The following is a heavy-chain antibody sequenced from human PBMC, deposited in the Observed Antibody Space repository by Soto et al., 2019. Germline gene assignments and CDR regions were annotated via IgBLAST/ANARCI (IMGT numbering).Heavy chain of an antibody. Sequence: QVQVVQSGAERTKPGASVKVSCTASGYTFTNYHIHWVRQAPGQGLEWLGWIDPNSGGTKYAQKFQGRVTVPRDTSISTAYMELDSLRSDDTAVYYCARSSGSYSDFDFWGQGTLVTVSS. CDR2: IDPNSGGT. D-gene: IGHD1-26*01. V-gene: IGHV1-2*02. CDR1: GYTFTNYH. J-gene: IGHJ4*02. CDR3: ARSSGSYSDFDF.